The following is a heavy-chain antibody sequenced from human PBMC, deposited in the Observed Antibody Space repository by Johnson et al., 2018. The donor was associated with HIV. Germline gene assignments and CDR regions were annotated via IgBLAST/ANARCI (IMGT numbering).Heavy chain of an antibody. CDR1: AFTFSSYA. Sequence: QVQLVESGGGVVQPGRSLRLSCAASAFTFSSYAMHWVRQAPGKGLEWVAVISNDGSNKYYADSVKGRLTISRDNSNNTLFLQMGSLRVEDMAVYYCAIPYYYDSGVYHWGQGTMVTVSS. D-gene: IGHD3-22*01. J-gene: IGHJ3*01. V-gene: IGHV3-30*14. CDR3: AIPYYYDSGVYH. CDR2: ISNDGSNK.